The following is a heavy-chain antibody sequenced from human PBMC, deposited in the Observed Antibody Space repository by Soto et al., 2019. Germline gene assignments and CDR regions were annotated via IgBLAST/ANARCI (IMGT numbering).Heavy chain of an antibody. CDR3: ARDTKSGSYSLDY. CDR2: ISSNGGST. Sequence: EVQLVESGGGLVQPGGSLRLSCAASGFTFSSYAMHWVRQAPGKGLEYVSAISSNGGSTYYANSVKGRFTIPRDNSKNALYLQMGSLRAEDIAVYYCARDTKSGSYSLDYWGQGTLVTVSS. CDR1: GFTFSSYA. V-gene: IGHV3-64*01. D-gene: IGHD1-26*01. J-gene: IGHJ4*02.